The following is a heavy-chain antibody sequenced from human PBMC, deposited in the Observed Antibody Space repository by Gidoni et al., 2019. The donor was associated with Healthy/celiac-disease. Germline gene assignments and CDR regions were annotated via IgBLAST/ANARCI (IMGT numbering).Heavy chain of an antibody. V-gene: IGHV4-34*01. D-gene: IGHD3-3*01. CDR2: INHSGST. Sequence: QVQLQQWGAGLLKPSETLSLTCAVYGGSFSGYYWSWIRQPPGKGLEWIGEINHSGSTNYNPSLKSRVTISVDTSKTQFSLKLSSVTAADTAVYYCARGPGVYYDFWSGYYVGWFDPWGQGTLVTVSS. J-gene: IGHJ5*02. CDR3: ARGPGVYYDFWSGYYVGWFDP. CDR1: GGSFSGYY.